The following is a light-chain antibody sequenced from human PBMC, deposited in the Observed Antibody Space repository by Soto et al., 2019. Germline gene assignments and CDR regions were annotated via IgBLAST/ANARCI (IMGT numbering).Light chain of an antibody. CDR2: DSS. CDR1: HSISGW. CDR3: HQYDSFRWT. Sequence: DIQLTQSPSPLSAFVGDRVTITCRASHSISGWWAWYQQKPGKAPKSLIYDSSILASGVPSRFSGSGSGTEFTLTISSLQPDDCATYYCHQYDSFRWTFGQGTKVEI. V-gene: IGKV1-5*01. J-gene: IGKJ1*01.